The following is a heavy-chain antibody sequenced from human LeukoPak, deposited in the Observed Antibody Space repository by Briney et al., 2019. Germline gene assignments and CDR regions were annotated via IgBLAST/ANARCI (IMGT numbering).Heavy chain of an antibody. D-gene: IGHD3-3*01. CDR1: GFTVSSNY. CDR3: ARDARPYSYDFWSGYANYYYGMDV. V-gene: IGHV3-53*01. Sequence: PGGSLRLSCAASGFTVSSNYMSWVRQAPGKGLEWVSVIYSGGSTYYADSVKGRFTISRDISKNTLYLQMNSLRAEDTAVYYCARDARPYSYDFWSGYANYYYGMDVWGQGTTVTVSS. CDR2: IYSGGST. J-gene: IGHJ6*02.